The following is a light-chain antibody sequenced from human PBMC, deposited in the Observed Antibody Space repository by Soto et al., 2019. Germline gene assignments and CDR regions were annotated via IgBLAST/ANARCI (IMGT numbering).Light chain of an antibody. J-gene: IGKJ1*01. CDR3: VQGTHWPWT. CDR1: QGLVYSDGNTF. CDR2: QVS. V-gene: IGKV2-30*01. Sequence: DVVMTQSPLSLSVTLGQPASISCRSSQGLVYSDGNTFLNWFHQRPGQSPRRLIYQVSNRDSGVPDRFSGSGSGIDYTLTISGVEAEDVGIYYCVQGTHWPWTYGQGNKVEIK.